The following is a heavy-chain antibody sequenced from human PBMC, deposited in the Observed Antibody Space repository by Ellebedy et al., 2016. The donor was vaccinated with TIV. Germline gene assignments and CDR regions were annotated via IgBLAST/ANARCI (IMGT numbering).Heavy chain of an antibody. V-gene: IGHV3-53*01. CDR2: IYSGGST. CDR1: GFTVSSNY. J-gene: IGHJ5*02. D-gene: IGHD3-10*01. Sequence: GGSLRLXXAASGFTVSSNYMSWVRQAPGKGLEWVSVIYSGGSTYYADSVKGRFTISGDNSKNTLYLQMNSLRAEDTAVYYCARDYGSGSANWFDPWGQGTLVTVSS. CDR3: ARDYGSGSANWFDP.